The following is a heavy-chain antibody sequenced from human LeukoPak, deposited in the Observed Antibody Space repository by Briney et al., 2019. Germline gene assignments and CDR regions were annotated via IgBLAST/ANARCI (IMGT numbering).Heavy chain of an antibody. CDR3: ARDRYSGYDYRSSRTLDY. Sequence: QPGGSLRLSCAASGFTFSSYAMSWVRQAPGKGLEWVSAISGSGGSTYYADSVKGRFTISRDSSKNTLSLQMNSLRAEDTAVYYCARDRYSGYDYRSSRTLDYWGQGTLVTVSS. J-gene: IGHJ4*02. CDR1: GFTFSSYA. V-gene: IGHV3-23*01. D-gene: IGHD5-12*01. CDR2: ISGSGGST.